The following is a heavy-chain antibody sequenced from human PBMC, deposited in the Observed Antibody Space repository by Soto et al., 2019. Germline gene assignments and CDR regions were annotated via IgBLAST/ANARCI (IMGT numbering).Heavy chain of an antibody. J-gene: IGHJ4*02. D-gene: IGHD3-22*01. CDR3: ARTYYYDSSAPTPFDY. V-gene: IGHV4-61*01. CDR2: IYYSGST. CDR1: GGSVSSGSYY. Sequence: PSETLSLTCTVSGGSVSSGSYYWSWIRQPPGKGLEWIGYIYYSGSTNYNPSLKSRVTISVDTSKNQFSLKLTSVTAADTAVYYCARTYYYDSSAPTPFDYWGQGTLVTVSS.